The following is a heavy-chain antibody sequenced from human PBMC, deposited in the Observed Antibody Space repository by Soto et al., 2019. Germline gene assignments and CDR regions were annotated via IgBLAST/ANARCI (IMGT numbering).Heavy chain of an antibody. V-gene: IGHV5-51*03. CDR1: RYTFSNYW. D-gene: IGHD5-12*01. Sequence: EVQLVQSGAEVKKPGESLKISCQGSRYTFSNYWIGWVRQMPGKGLEWMGIIYPSDSDTRYSPSFQGQVTISADKSFSAIYLQWSSLKASDSAMYYCASLRGGDAKWLLDHWGQGTLVTVSS. CDR3: ASLRGGDAKWLLDH. J-gene: IGHJ4*02. CDR2: IYPSDSDT.